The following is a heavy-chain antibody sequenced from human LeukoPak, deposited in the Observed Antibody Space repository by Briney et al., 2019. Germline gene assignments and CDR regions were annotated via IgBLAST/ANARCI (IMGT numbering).Heavy chain of an antibody. J-gene: IGHJ4*02. CDR3: ARDSGEYCSGGSCSNFDY. Sequence: GGSLRLSCAASGFMFSSYWMSWVRQAPGKGLEWVADIKEDGSEKSYVDSVKGRFTISRDNAKNSLYLQMNSLRAEDTAVYYCARDSGEYCSGGSCSNFDYWGQGTLVTVSS. V-gene: IGHV3-7*01. CDR2: IKEDGSEK. D-gene: IGHD2-15*01. CDR1: GFMFSSYW.